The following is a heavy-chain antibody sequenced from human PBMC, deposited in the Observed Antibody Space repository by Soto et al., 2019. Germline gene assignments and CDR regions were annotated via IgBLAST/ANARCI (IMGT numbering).Heavy chain of an antibody. CDR2: IFYSGST. CDR1: GGSISNYY. D-gene: IGHD3-10*01. V-gene: IGHV4-59*01. Sequence: SETLSLTCTVSGGSISNYYWSWIRQPPGRGLEWIGHIFYSGSTNYNPSLKSRVTISVDTSKNQFSLKLSSVTAADTAVYYCARSATPRRFAFDYWGQGTLVTVSS. J-gene: IGHJ4*02. CDR3: ARSATPRRFAFDY.